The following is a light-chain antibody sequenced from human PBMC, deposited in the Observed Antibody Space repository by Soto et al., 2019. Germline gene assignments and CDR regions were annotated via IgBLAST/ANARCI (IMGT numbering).Light chain of an antibody. CDR1: QSVSTNY. V-gene: IGKV3-20*01. CDR3: QEYGTSRT. Sequence: EIVLTQSPGTLSLSPGERATLSCRASQSVSTNYLAWYQQKPGQSPRLLIYGATNTAPGIPDRFSGSGSGTDFTLTISRLEPEDFAVYYCQEYGTSRTFGQGTKVDIK. J-gene: IGKJ1*01. CDR2: GAT.